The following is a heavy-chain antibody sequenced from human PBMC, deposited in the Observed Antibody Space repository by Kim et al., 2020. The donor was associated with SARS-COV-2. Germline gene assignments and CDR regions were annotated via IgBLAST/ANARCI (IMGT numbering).Heavy chain of an antibody. CDR1: GYSFTSYW. V-gene: IGHV5-10-1*01. CDR3: ARHVSDILTGYPNWFDP. CDR2: IDPSDSYT. D-gene: IGHD3-9*01. J-gene: IGHJ5*02. Sequence: GESLKISCQGSGYSFTSYWISWVRQMPGKGLEWMGRIDPSDSYTNYSPSFQGHVTISADKSISTAYLQWSSLKASDTAMYYCARHVSDILTGYPNWFDPWGQGTLVTVSS.